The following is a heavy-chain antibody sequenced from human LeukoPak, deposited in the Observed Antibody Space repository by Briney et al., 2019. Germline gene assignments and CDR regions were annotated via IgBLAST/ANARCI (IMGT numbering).Heavy chain of an antibody. CDR3: ARGLPPLYCSSTSCYDPFDY. CDR2: INHSGST. Sequence: SETLSLTCAVSGGSFSGYYWSWIRQPPGKGLEWIGEINHSGSTNYNPSLKSRVTISVDTSKNQFSLKLSSVTAADTAVYYCARGLPPLYCSSTSCYDPFDYWGQGTLVTVSS. CDR1: GGSFSGYY. J-gene: IGHJ4*02. V-gene: IGHV4-34*01. D-gene: IGHD2-2*01.